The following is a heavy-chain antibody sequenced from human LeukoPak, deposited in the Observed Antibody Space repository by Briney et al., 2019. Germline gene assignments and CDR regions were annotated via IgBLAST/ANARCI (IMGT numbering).Heavy chain of an antibody. CDR3: TRDRITFGGVIVPDSFDY. Sequence: GGSLRLSCTASGLTFGDYAMSWFRQAPGKGLEWVGFIRSKAYGGTTEYAASVKGRFTISRDDSKSIAYLQMNSLKTEDTAVYYCTRDRITFGGVIVPDSFDYWGQGTLVTVSS. CDR1: GLTFGDYA. D-gene: IGHD3-16*02. J-gene: IGHJ4*02. V-gene: IGHV3-49*03. CDR2: IRSKAYGGTT.